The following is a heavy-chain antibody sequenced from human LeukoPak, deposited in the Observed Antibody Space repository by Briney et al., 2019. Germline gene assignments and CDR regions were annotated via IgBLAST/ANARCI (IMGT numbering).Heavy chain of an antibody. CDR1: GSTFSSYA. J-gene: IGHJ4*02. CDR2: ISGSGGGT. V-gene: IGHV3-23*01. CDR3: AKGSYYDSSGSFYFDY. Sequence: GGSLRLSCAASGSTFSSYAMSWVRQAPGKGLEWVSAISGSGGGTYYADSVKGRFTISRDNSKNTLYVQVNSLGTEDTAAYYCAKGSYYDSSGSFYFDYWGQGTLVTVSS. D-gene: IGHD3-22*01.